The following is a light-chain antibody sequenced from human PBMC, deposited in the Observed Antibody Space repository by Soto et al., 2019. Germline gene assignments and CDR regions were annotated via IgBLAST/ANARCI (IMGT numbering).Light chain of an antibody. CDR2: GAS. V-gene: IGKV3-15*01. Sequence: ETVMTQSPATLSVSPGERVTLSCRASQSVSSHLAWYQHKPGQSHRLLIYGASTRATGIPARFSGRGSGTEFTLTISSLQSEDSAVYYCHQYDDWPPWTFGQGTKVEVK. CDR1: QSVSSH. J-gene: IGKJ1*01. CDR3: HQYDDWPPWT.